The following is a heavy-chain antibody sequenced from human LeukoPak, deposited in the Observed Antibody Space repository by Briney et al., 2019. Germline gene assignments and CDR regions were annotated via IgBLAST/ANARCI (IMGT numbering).Heavy chain of an antibody. CDR1: GFTFSNYW. J-gene: IGHJ4*02. V-gene: IGHV3-7*01. CDR3: AREAPSSSFFDY. CDR2: IKQDGSEK. Sequence: GGSLRLSCAAPGFTFSNYWMSWVRQAPGRGLKWVPHIKQDGSEKYSVDSVKGRFTISRDNAKNSLYLQKIRLRAEGTAVYYCAREAPSSSFFDYWGQGTLVTVSS.